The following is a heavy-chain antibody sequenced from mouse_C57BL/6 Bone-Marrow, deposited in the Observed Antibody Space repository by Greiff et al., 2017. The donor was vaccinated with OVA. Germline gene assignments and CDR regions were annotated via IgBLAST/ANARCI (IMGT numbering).Heavy chain of an antibody. CDR3: AAYGYVDY. J-gene: IGHJ2*01. CDR2: IHPSASDT. D-gene: IGHD1-1*02. CDR1: GYTFTSYW. V-gene: IGHV1-74*01. Sequence: VQLQQSGAELVKPGASVTLSCKASGYTFTSYWMHWVKQTPGQGLEWIGRIHPSASDTTYNHKFKGKATLTVDKSSSTAYMQLSSLTSEDSAVYYCAAYGYVDYWGQGTTLTVSS.